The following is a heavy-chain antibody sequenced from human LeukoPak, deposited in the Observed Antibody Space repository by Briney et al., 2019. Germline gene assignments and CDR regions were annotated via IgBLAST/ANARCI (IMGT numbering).Heavy chain of an antibody. CDR3: ARDPYSGNYGNYYYYYMDV. D-gene: IGHD1-26*01. CDR2: ITSSGTYI. Sequence: GGSLKLSCATSGFTFNNYNMNWVRQAPGRALEWVSSITSSGTYIFYADSVKGRFTISRDNAKNSLYLQMNSLGPEDTAVCYCARDPYSGNYGNYYYYYMDVWGKGTTVAISS. V-gene: IGHV3-21*01. J-gene: IGHJ6*03. CDR1: GFTFNNYN.